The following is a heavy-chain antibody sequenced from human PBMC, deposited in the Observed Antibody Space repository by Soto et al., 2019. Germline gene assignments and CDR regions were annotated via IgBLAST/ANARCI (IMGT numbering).Heavy chain of an antibody. J-gene: IGHJ5*02. CDR1: GGSFSGYY. Sequence: SLTCAVYGGSFSGYYWSWIRQPPGTGLEWIGEINHSGSTNYNPSLKSRVTISVDTSKNQFSLKLSSVTAADTAVYYCARARRMVRGVIIRYNWFDPWGQGTLVTVSS. CDR3: ARARRMVRGVIIRYNWFDP. D-gene: IGHD3-10*01. V-gene: IGHV4-34*01. CDR2: INHSGST.